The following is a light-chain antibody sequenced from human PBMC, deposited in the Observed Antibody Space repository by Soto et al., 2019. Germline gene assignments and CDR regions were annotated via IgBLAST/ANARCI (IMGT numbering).Light chain of an antibody. Sequence: IEVTQSPPSLAASVGDRVTIXXRASQTTGTYVNWYRQKSGAAPEIXIYDASTLQSGVPSRFRGGASGTDFTLTISSLQLDDFATYYCQQSYNTPLTFGQGTKVDIK. V-gene: IGKV1-39*01. CDR2: DAS. CDR1: QTTGTY. CDR3: QQSYNTPLT. J-gene: IGKJ1*01.